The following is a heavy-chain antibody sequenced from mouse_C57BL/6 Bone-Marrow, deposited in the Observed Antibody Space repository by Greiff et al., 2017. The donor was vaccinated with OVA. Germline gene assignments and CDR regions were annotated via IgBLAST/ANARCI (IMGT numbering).Heavy chain of an antibody. CDR2: IDPSDSYT. CDR3: ASSYAYGDYFDY. D-gene: IGHD1-1*01. V-gene: IGHV1-50*01. J-gene: IGHJ2*01. Sequence: VQLQQPGAELVKPGASVKLSCKASGYTFTSYWMQWVKQRPGQGLEWIGEIDPSDSYTNYNQKFKGKATLTVDTSSSTAYMQLSSLTSEDSAVYYCASSYAYGDYFDYWGQGTTLTVSS. CDR1: GYTFTSYW.